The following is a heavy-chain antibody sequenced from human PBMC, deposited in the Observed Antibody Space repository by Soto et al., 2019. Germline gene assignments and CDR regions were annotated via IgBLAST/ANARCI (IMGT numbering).Heavy chain of an antibody. CDR3: GRGHHSKDV. V-gene: IGHV3-11*06. J-gene: IGHJ6*02. CDR2: INPSGTYT. Sequence: PGGSLRLSCAASGFTFSDHYKSWIRQAPGKGLESISYINPSGTYTHYADSVKGRFAISRGNAENALYLQMNSLRPEDTALYYCGRGHHSKDVWGRGAPVTVSS. CDR1: GFTFSDHY.